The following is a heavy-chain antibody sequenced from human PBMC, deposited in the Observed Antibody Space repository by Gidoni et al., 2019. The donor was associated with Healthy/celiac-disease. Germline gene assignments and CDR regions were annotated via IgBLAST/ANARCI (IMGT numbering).Heavy chain of an antibody. CDR3: ARSKSSGYEDY. V-gene: IGHV1-18*01. J-gene: IGHJ4*02. D-gene: IGHD3-22*01. CDR2: ISAYNCNT. Sequence: QAPGQGLEWMGWISAYNCNTNYAQKLQGRVTMTTDTSTSTAYMELRSLRSDDTAVYYCARSKSSGYEDYWGQGTLVTVSS.